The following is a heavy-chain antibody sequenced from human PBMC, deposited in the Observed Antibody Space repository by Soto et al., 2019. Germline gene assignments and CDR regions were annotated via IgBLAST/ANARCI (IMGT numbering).Heavy chain of an antibody. CDR3: ARDQTFYFGAGSDAY. Sequence: GGSLRLSCAASGFFFSSYEMTWFRQAPGKGLEWISHISTTGDYVQYADSVRGQFTISRDNAKNSLFLQMNSLRAEDTAVYYCARDQTFYFGAGSDAYWGQGTLVTVSS. D-gene: IGHD2-21*01. CDR1: GFFFSSYE. J-gene: IGHJ4*02. V-gene: IGHV3-48*03. CDR2: ISTTGDYV.